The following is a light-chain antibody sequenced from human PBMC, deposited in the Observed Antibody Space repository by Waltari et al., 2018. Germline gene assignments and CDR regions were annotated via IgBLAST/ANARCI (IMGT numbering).Light chain of an antibody. CDR2: WAS. Sequence: DIVMTQSPDSLAVSLGERATINCKSSQSVLYSSDNNNYLAWYQQKQGQPPRLLIYWASTRESGVPDRFSVSGSGTDFTLTISSLQAEDVAVYYCHQYYSYPWTFGQGTTVEIK. CDR1: QSVLYSSDNNNY. J-gene: IGKJ1*01. V-gene: IGKV4-1*01. CDR3: HQYYSYPWT.